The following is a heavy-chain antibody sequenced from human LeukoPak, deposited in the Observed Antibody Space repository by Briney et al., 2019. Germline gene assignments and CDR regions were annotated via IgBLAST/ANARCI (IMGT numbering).Heavy chain of an antibody. Sequence: PGGSLRLSCAASGFTFDDYAMHWVRQAPGKGLEWVSGISWNSGSIGYADSVKGRFTISRDNAKNSLYLQMNSLRAEDTALYYCAKDMTVVTPFDAFDIWGQGTMVTVSS. V-gene: IGHV3-9*01. D-gene: IGHD4-23*01. J-gene: IGHJ3*02. CDR3: AKDMTVVTPFDAFDI. CDR1: GFTFDDYA. CDR2: ISWNSGSI.